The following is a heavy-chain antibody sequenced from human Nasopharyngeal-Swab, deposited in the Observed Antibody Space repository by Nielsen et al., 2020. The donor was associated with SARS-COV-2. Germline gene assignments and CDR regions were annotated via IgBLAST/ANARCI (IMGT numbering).Heavy chain of an antibody. CDR2: TYYRSKWYN. D-gene: IGHD4-17*01. CDR3: ARARGAYGDYYYYYYTDV. V-gene: IGHV6-1*01. CDR1: WDRVSSSSAA. J-gene: IGHJ6*03. Sequence: SQTLSLTCAISWDRVSSSSAAWNWLRQSPSRGLEWLGRTYYRSKWYNDYAVSVKSRITINPDTSKNQFSLHLNSVTPEDTAVYYCARARGAYGDYYYYYYTDVWGKGTTVTVSS.